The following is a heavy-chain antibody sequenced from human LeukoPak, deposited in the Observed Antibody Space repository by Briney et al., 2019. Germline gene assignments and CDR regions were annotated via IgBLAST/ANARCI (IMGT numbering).Heavy chain of an antibody. CDR1: GGSISSSSYY. V-gene: IGHV4-39*07. Sequence: SETLSLTCTVSGGSISSSSYYWGWIRQPPGKGLEWIGSIYYSGSTYYNPSLKSRVTISVDTSKNQFSLKLSSVTAADTAVYYCAREPAPFIEIWFDPWGQGTLVTVSS. J-gene: IGHJ5*02. CDR2: IYYSGST. CDR3: AREPAPFIEIWFDP. D-gene: IGHD1-26*01.